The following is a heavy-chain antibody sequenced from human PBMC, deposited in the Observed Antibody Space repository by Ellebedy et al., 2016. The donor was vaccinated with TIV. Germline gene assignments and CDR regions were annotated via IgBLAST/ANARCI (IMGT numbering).Heavy chain of an antibody. CDR3: ARDERVVAASGYYYGMDV. V-gene: IGHV4-59*12. CDR2: IYYSGST. J-gene: IGHJ6*02. CDR1: GGSISSYY. D-gene: IGHD2-15*01. Sequence: MPSETLSLTCTVSGGSISSYYWSWIRQPPGKGLEWIGYIYYSGSTNYNPSLKSRVTISVDTSKNQFSLKLSSVTAADTAVYYCARDERVVAASGYYYGMDVWGQGTTVTVSS.